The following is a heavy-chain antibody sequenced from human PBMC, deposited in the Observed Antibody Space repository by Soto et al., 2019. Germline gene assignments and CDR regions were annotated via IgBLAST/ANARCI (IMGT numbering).Heavy chain of an antibody. V-gene: IGHV4-39*01. CDR3: ARRGYYYDSSGYPSVWY. Sequence: TMSLTRIITSAAIGTSTHYWGSSRHPPGKGLEWIGSIYYSGSTYYKPSLKSRVTISVDTSKNQFSLKLSSVTAADTAVYYCARRGYYYDSSGYPSVWYWGQGTLVS. CDR1: SAAIGTSTHY. CDR2: IYYSGST. D-gene: IGHD3-22*01. J-gene: IGHJ4*02.